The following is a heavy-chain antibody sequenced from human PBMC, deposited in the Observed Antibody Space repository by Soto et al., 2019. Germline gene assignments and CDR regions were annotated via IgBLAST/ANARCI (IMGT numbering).Heavy chain of an antibody. Sequence: SETLSLTCTVSGGSISSSSYYWGWIRQPPGKGLEWIGSIYYSGSTYYNPSLKSRVTISVDTSKNQFSLKLSSVTAADTAVYYCARHRDDSRGYYWVLYGMDVWGQGNTVTVS. CDR2: IYYSGST. J-gene: IGHJ6*02. CDR1: GGSISSSSYY. V-gene: IGHV4-39*01. D-gene: IGHD3-22*01. CDR3: ARHRDDSRGYYWVLYGMDV.